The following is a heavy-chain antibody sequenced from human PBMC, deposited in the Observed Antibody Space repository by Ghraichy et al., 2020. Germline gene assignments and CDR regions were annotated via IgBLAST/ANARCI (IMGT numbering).Heavy chain of an antibody. CDR1: GDTVTDYY. CDR2: INPKSGDT. Sequence: ASVKVSCKASGDTVTDYYMHWVRQSPGQGLDYMGWINPKSGDTNYAQNFQGRVTMTRDTSINTAYMELKSLSFDDTAVYYCARERVVGTENYGMDVWGQGTTVTVSS. V-gene: IGHV1-2*02. D-gene: IGHD6-19*01. CDR3: ARERVVGTENYGMDV. J-gene: IGHJ6*02.